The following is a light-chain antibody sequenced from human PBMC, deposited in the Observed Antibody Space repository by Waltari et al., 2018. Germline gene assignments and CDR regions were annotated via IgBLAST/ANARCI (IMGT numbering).Light chain of an antibody. CDR3: MTGTHWPT. CDR2: KVS. V-gene: IGKV2-30*02. J-gene: IGKJ4*01. CDR1: QSLVHSDGNTY. Sequence: DVVMTQSPLFLPVTVVQPAFTSSWSSQSLVHSDGNTYLNWFQQRPGQSPRRLIYKVSNRESAVSDRVNGSGSGTDFTLKISRVDAEDVGVYYCMTGTHWPTFGGGTKVEIK.